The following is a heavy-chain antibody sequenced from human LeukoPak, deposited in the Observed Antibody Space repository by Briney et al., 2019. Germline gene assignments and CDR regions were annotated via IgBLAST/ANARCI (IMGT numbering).Heavy chain of an antibody. CDR3: ATGGALSQYYYYMDV. Sequence: ASVKVSCKVSGYTLTELSMHWVRQAPGKGLESMGGFDPEDGETIYAQKFQGRVTMTEDTSTDTAYMELSSLRSEDTAVYYCATGGALSQYYYYMDVGGKGTTVTVSS. D-gene: IGHD3-16*01. CDR2: FDPEDGET. CDR1: GYTLTELS. V-gene: IGHV1-24*01. J-gene: IGHJ6*03.